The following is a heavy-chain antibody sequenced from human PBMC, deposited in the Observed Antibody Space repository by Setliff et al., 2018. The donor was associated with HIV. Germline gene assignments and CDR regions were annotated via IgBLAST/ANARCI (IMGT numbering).Heavy chain of an antibody. Sequence: SETLSLTCTVSGGSISSGDYYWSWIRQHPGKGLEWIGYIYYSGSTYYNPSLKSRVTISVDTSKNQFSLKLSSVTAADTAVYYCARPHPMGSGSPWDYWGQGTLVTVSS. CDR2: IYYSGST. D-gene: IGHD3-10*01. J-gene: IGHJ4*02. V-gene: IGHV4-31*03. CDR1: GGSISSGDYY. CDR3: ARPHPMGSGSPWDY.